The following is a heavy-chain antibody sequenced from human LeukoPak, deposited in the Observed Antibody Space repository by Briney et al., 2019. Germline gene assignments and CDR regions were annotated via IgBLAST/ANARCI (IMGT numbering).Heavy chain of an antibody. V-gene: IGHV1-8*01. J-gene: IGHJ5*02. Sequence: GASVKVSCKASGYTFTSYDINWVRQATGQGLEWMGWMNPNRGNTGYAQKFQGRVTMTRNTSISTAYMELSSLRSEDTAVYYCARGNSGVPAAIRFVWHAPGNWFDPWGQGTLVTVSS. CDR3: ARGNSGVPAAIRFVWHAPGNWFDP. CDR1: GYTFTSYD. D-gene: IGHD2-2*02. CDR2: MNPNRGNT.